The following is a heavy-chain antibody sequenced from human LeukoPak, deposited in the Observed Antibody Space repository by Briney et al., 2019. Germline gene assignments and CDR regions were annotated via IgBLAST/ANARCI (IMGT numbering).Heavy chain of an antibody. CDR2: IYYSGST. J-gene: IGHJ4*02. CDR3: ARQSHYYGSSGYYYRSRRDYFDY. Sequence: PSETLSLTCTVSGGSISSSSYYWGWIRQPPGKGLEWIGSIYYSGSTYYNPSLKSRVTISVDTSKNQFSLKLSSVTAADTAVYYCARQSHYYGSSGYYYRSRRDYFDYWGQGTLVTVSS. CDR1: GGSISSSSYY. D-gene: IGHD3-22*01. V-gene: IGHV4-39*01.